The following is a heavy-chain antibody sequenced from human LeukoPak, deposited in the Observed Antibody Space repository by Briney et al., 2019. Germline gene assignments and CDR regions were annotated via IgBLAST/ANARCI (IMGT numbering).Heavy chain of an antibody. D-gene: IGHD3-3*01. Sequence: ASVTVSCKAPGDAFTNYCFHWVRQTPRHGLEWMGIVDPSVATPTYAERFQGRVTMTRDASTGTVYMELRSLKGEGTAVYYCARSRLRFLQWDYWGQGTVVTVSS. CDR1: GDAFTNYC. V-gene: IGHV1-46*01. CDR3: ARSRLRFLQWDY. J-gene: IGHJ4*02. CDR2: VDPSVATP.